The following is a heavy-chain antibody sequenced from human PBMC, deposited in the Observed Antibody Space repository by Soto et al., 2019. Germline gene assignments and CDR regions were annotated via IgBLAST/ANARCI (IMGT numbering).Heavy chain of an antibody. J-gene: IGHJ4*02. CDR3: ASALWNPYYFDY. CDR1: GFTFSSYW. V-gene: IGHV3-7*01. D-gene: IGHD1-1*01. Sequence: GESLRLSCAASGFTFSSYWMSWVRQAPGKGLEWVANIKQDGSEKYYVDSVNGRFTISRYNAKNSLYLQTNSLRAEDTAVYYCASALWNPYYFDYWGQGTLVTVSS. CDR2: IKQDGSEK.